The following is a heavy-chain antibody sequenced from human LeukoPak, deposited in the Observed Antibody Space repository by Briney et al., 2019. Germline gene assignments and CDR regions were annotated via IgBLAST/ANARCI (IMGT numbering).Heavy chain of an antibody. V-gene: IGHV4-59*08. CDR2: IHSSGST. D-gene: IGHD6-19*01. J-gene: IGHJ4*02. Sequence: SEPLSLTCTVSGGTISSYYWNWIRQPPGKGLEWIGYIHSSGSTKYSPSLKSRVTISVDTSKNQFSLKLSSVTAADGAVYYCARWYSSGWAFDYWGQGTLVTVSS. CDR3: ARWYSSGWAFDY. CDR1: GGTISSYY.